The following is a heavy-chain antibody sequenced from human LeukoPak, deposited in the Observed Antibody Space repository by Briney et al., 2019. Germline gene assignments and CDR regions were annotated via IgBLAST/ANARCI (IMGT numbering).Heavy chain of an antibody. D-gene: IGHD1-20*01. CDR2: ISSSGSTI. Sequence: GGSLRLSCAASGFTFSDYYMSWIRQAPGKGLEWVSYISSSGSTIYYADSVKGRFTISRDSAKNSLYLQMNSLRAEDTAVYYCARDNPRITGDDFDYWGQGTLVTVSS. CDR3: ARDNPRITGDDFDY. V-gene: IGHV3-11*01. CDR1: GFTFSDYY. J-gene: IGHJ4*02.